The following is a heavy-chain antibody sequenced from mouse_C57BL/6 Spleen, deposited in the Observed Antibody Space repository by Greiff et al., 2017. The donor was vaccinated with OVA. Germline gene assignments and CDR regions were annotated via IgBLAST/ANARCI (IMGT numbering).Heavy chain of an antibody. Sequence: VQLQQSVAELVRPGASVKLSCTASGFNIKNTYMHWVKQRPEQGLEWIGRIDPANGNTKYAPKFQGKATITADTSSHTAYLQLSSLTSEDTAIYYCARHYGSSDEGYYFDYWGQGTTRTVSS. CDR2: IDPANGNT. CDR1: GFNIKNTY. V-gene: IGHV14-3*01. J-gene: IGHJ2*01. D-gene: IGHD1-1*01. CDR3: ARHYGSSDEGYYFDY.